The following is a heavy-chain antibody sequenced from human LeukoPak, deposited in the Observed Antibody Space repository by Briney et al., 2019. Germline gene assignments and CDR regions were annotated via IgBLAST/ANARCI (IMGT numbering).Heavy chain of an antibody. CDR3: ARGSGYSYGPFDY. CDR2: IYYSGST. J-gene: IGHJ4*02. CDR1: GGSISSYY. Sequence: SETLSLTCTVSGGSISSYYWSWIRQPPGKGLEWIGYIYYSGSTNYNPSLKSRVTISVDTSKNQFSLKVSSVTAADTAVYYCARGSGYSYGPFDYWGQGTLVTVSS. D-gene: IGHD5-18*01. V-gene: IGHV4-59*01.